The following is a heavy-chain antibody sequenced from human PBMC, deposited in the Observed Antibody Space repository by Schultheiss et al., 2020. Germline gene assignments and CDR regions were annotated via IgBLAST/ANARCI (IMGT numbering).Heavy chain of an antibody. Sequence: TLSLTCTVSGGSISSYYWGWIRQPPTKGLEWIGSISYSGSTYYNPSLRSRVTISVDTSKSQFSLRVSSVTAADTAVYYCARHHHNWNWDYWGQGTLVTVSS. CDR3: ARHHHNWNWDY. J-gene: IGHJ4*02. CDR1: GGSISSYY. V-gene: IGHV4-39*01. D-gene: IGHD1-1*01. CDR2: ISYSGST.